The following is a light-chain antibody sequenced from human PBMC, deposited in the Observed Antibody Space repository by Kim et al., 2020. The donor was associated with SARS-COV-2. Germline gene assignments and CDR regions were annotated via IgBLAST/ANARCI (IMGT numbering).Light chain of an antibody. V-gene: IGLV4-69*02. J-gene: IGLJ3*02. Sequence: QLVLTQSPSASASLGASVKLTCTLNSGHSSYTIAWHQQQPEKGPRYLMKLNSDGSHTKGDGITDRFSGSSSGAERYLTISSLQSEDEADYYCQTWDTGIQVLGGGTQVTVL. CDR3: QTWDTGIQV. CDR1: SGHSSYT. CDR2: LNSDGSH.